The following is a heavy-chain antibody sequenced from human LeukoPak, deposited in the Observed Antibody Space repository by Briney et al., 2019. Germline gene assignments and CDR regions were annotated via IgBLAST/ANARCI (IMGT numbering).Heavy chain of an antibody. Sequence: GGSLRLSCAASGFTFDYAWMSWVRQTPGKGLEWLGRINTKSDGGTTDYAAPVKGRFTISRDDSKNTVYLQMNSLKTDDTAVYYCTTGLTFWGQGTLVTVSS. CDR1: GFTFDYAW. CDR2: INTKSDGGTT. CDR3: TTGLTF. J-gene: IGHJ4*02. D-gene: IGHD2/OR15-2a*01. V-gene: IGHV3-15*01.